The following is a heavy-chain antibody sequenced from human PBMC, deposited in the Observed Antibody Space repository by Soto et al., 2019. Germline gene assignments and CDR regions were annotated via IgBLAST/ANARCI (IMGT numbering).Heavy chain of an antibody. CDR3: ARSPLMSFVLIVYAIPGWFDP. CDR1: GGSISNRGYY. D-gene: IGHD2-8*01. Sequence: SEPQSRSYTVSGGSISNRGYYWSWIRQHPGKGLEWIGYIYYSGSTYYNPSLKSRVTISVDTSKNQFSLKLSSVTAADTAVYYCARSPLMSFVLIVYAIPGWFDPWGQGTLVTVSS. CDR2: IYYSGST. J-gene: IGHJ5*02. V-gene: IGHV4-31*03.